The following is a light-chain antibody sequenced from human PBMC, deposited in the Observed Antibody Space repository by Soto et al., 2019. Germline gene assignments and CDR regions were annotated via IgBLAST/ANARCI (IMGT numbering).Light chain of an antibody. CDR1: QSVSTY. V-gene: IGKV3-20*01. CDR2: GTS. CDR3: QQYGNSPIT. Sequence: EIVMTQSHSTLSLSPGERATLSSRATQSVSTYLAWYQQKPGQAPRLLIYGTSSRATGIPDRFSGSGSGTDFTLTISRLEPEDFAVYYCQQYGNSPITFGQGTRLEIK. J-gene: IGKJ5*01.